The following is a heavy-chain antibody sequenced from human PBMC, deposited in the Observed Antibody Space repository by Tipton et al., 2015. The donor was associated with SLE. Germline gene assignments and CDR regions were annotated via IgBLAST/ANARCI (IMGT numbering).Heavy chain of an antibody. Sequence: SLRLSCAASGFTFSSYAMSWVRQAPGKGLEWVSAISGSGGSTYYADSVKGRFTISRDNSKNTLYLQMNSLKAEDTAVYYCARVRTHLPRYYDSSGYYDYWGQGTLVTVSS. J-gene: IGHJ4*02. V-gene: IGHV3-23*01. CDR1: GFTFSSYA. D-gene: IGHD3-22*01. CDR3: ARVRTHLPRYYDSSGYYDY. CDR2: ISGSGGST.